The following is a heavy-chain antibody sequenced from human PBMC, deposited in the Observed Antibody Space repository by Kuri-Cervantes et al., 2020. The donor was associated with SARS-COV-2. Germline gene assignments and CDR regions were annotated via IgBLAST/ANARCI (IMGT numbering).Heavy chain of an antibody. CDR2: INHSGST. D-gene: IGHD2-15*01. CDR3: ARGRGEGYCSGGSCYPGGKYYYYYYGMDV. Sequence: ESLKISCAVYGGSFSGYYWSWIRQPPGEGLEWIGEINHSGSTNYNPSLKSRVTISVDTSKNQFSLKLSSVTAADTAVYYCARGRGEGYCSGGSCYPGGKYYYYYYGMDVWGQGTTVTVSS. V-gene: IGHV4-34*01. CDR1: GGSFSGYY. J-gene: IGHJ6*02.